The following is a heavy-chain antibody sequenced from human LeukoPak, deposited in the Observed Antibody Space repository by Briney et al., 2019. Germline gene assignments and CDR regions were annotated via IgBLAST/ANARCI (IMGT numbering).Heavy chain of an antibody. CDR1: GYTFTSYG. CDR3: ARGPPPRRNYDSRGYYSYYFDY. V-gene: IGHV1-18*01. CDR2: ISAYNGNT. D-gene: IGHD3-22*01. J-gene: IGHJ4*02. Sequence: GASVKVSCKAAGYTFTSYGISWVRQAPGQGLEWMGRISAYNGNTHYAQKLQGRVTMTTDTSTSTVYMELRSLRSDDTAVYYCARGPPPRRNYDSRGYYSYYFDYWGQGTLVTVSS.